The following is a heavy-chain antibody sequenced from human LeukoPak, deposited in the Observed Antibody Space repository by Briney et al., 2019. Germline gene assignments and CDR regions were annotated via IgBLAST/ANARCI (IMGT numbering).Heavy chain of an antibody. J-gene: IGHJ3*02. V-gene: IGHV3-30*18. CDR1: GFTFSSYG. CDR2: ISYDGSNK. CDR3: AKDSGYASAFDI. Sequence: PGRSLRLSCAASGFTFSSYGMHWVRQAPGKGLEWVAVISYDGSNKYYADSVKGRFTISRDDSKHTLYVQMNSLRVDDAAVYYCAKDSGYASAFDIWGQGTMVTVSS. D-gene: IGHD5-12*01.